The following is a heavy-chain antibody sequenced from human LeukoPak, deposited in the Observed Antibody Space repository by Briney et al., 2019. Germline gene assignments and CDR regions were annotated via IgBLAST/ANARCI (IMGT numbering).Heavy chain of an antibody. CDR1: GYTFTSYD. Sequence: ASVKVSCKASGYTFTSYDINWVRQATGQGLEWMGWMNPNSGNTGYAQKFQGRVTITRNTSISTAYMELSSLRSEDTAVYYCARGERGLRFLEWLSRAEYFQHWGQGTLVTVSS. CDR3: ARGERGLRFLEWLSRAEYFQH. D-gene: IGHD3-3*01. CDR2: MNPNSGNT. J-gene: IGHJ1*01. V-gene: IGHV1-8*01.